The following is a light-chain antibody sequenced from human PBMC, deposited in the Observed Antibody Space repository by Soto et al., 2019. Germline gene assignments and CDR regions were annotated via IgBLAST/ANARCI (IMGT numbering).Light chain of an antibody. Sequence: IQLTQSPSSLSASVGDRVTITCRASQDLAIYLAWSQQKPGDAPKLLIYAASTLYGGVPSRFSGSGSGTDFALTITSLQAEDFATYYCQQLRMYPSTFGGGTKVDIK. CDR2: AAS. J-gene: IGKJ4*01. CDR1: QDLAIY. V-gene: IGKV1-9*01. CDR3: QQLRMYPST.